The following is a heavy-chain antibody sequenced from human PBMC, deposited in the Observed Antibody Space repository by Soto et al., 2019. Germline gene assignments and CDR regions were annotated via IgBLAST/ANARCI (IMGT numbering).Heavy chain of an antibody. D-gene: IGHD4-17*01. CDR1: GGSISSSSYY. V-gene: IGHV4-39*07. CDR3: ALISTVTYYFDY. J-gene: IGHJ4*02. Sequence: LSLTCTVSGGSISSSSYYWGWIRQPPGKGLEWIGSIYYSGSTYYNPSLKSRVTISVDTSKNQFSLKLSSVTAADTAVYYCALISTVTYYFDYWGQGTLVTVSS. CDR2: IYYSGST.